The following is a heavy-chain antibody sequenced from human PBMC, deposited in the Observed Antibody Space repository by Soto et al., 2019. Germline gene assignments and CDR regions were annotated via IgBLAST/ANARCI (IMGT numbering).Heavy chain of an antibody. V-gene: IGHV1-46*03. CDR1: GYTFTSYG. J-gene: IGHJ5*02. CDR2: INPCGGNT. D-gene: IGHD2-21*02. CDR3: ARAVVVTAILGNWFDP. Sequence: ASVKVSCKPSGYTFTSYGITWVRQAPGQGLEWMGIINPCGGNTSYAQKFQGRVTMTRDTSTSTVYMELSSLRSEDTAVYYCARAVVVTAILGNWFDPWGQGTLVTVSS.